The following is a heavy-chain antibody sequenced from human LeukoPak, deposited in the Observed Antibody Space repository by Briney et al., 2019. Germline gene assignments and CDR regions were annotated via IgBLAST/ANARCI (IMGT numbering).Heavy chain of an antibody. CDR3: ARSRGGSYYFDS. CDR2: LSGRGGNT. V-gene: IGHV3-23*01. J-gene: IGHJ4*02. CDR1: GFTFSSYA. D-gene: IGHD6-13*01. Sequence: GGSLRLSCARSGFTFSSYAMSWVRQARGTGLEWVSSLSGRGGNTNHADSVKGRFTISRDNSKNALYLQMNSLRAEDTAVYYCARSRGGSYYFDSWGQGTLVTVSS.